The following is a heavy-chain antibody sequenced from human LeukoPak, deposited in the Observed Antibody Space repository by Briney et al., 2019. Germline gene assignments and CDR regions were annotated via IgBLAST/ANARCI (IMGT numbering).Heavy chain of an antibody. CDR3: AKENGDYFDY. V-gene: IGHV3-30*18. CDR2: ISYDGSNK. CDR1: GFTFSSYG. J-gene: IGHJ4*02. Sequence: TGGSLRLSCAASGFTFSSYGMHWVRQAPGKGLEWVAVISYDGSNKYYADSVKGRFTISRDNSKNTLYLQMNSLRAEDTAVYYCAKENGDYFDYWGQGTLVTVSS. D-gene: IGHD3-16*01.